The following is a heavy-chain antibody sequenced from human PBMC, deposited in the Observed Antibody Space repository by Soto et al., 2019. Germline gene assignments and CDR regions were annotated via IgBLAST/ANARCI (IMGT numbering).Heavy chain of an antibody. CDR1: GYTFTSYY. CDR3: ARGLAVAYSPALL. CDR2: INPGGGIT. J-gene: IGHJ4*02. D-gene: IGHD6-19*01. V-gene: IGHV1-46*01. Sequence: QVQLEQSGAEVKNPGASVKVSCKASGYTFTSYYMHWVRQAPGQGLEWMGVINPGGGITSYAENLHGRVTMTRDTSTSTAYMELSSLRSEDTAIYYCARGLAVAYSPALLWGQGTLLTV.